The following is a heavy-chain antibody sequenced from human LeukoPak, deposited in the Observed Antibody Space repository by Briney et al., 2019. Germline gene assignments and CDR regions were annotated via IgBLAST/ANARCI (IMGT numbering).Heavy chain of an antibody. CDR2: IYPGDSDT. CDR3: AGHSLTGDIRMIDY. V-gene: IGHV5-51*01. Sequence: GASLKISCKGSGYRFTTNWIGWVRPMPGKGLEWMGIIYPGDSDTRYSPSFQGQVTISADKPINTAYLQWSSLKASDSAMYYCAGHSLTGDIRMIDYWGQGTLVTVSS. CDR1: GYRFTTNW. J-gene: IGHJ4*02. D-gene: IGHD7-27*01.